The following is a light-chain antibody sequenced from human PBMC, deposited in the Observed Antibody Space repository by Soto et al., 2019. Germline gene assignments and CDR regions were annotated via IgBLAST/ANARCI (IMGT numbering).Light chain of an antibody. J-gene: IGKJ3*01. CDR1: PSVSIL. Sequence: EIVMTQSPATLSVSPGERATLSCRASPSVSILLAWYPPKPCHAPSLLIYGASRRATGIPDRFSGSGSGTDFTLTISSLEPEDFAVYYCQQYDSSPITFGQGTKVD. V-gene: IGKV3D-15*02. CDR2: GAS. CDR3: QQYDSSPIT.